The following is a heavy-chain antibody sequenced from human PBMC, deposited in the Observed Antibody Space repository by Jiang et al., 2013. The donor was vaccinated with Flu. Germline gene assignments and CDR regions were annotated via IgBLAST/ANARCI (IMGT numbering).Heavy chain of an antibody. CDR1: GGSISSGGYY. Sequence: GPGLVKPSQTLSLTCTVSGGSISSGGYYWSWIRQHPGKGLEWIGYIYCSGSTYYNPSLKSRVTISVDTSKNQFSLKLSSVTAADTAVYYCARGNYFDGDYVDYYLRYGRRGAKGTTVTVSS. CDR3: ARGNYFDGDYVDYYLRYGRR. CDR2: IYCSGST. J-gene: IGHJ6*02. D-gene: IGHD4-17*01. V-gene: IGHV4-31*03.